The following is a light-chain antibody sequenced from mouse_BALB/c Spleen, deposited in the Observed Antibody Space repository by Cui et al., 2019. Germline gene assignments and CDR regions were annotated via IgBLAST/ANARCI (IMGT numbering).Light chain of an antibody. V-gene: IGKV4-68*01. CDR2: LTS. CDR1: SSVSY. Sequence: QIVLTQSPALMSAYPGEKVTMTCSASSSVSYMYCYQQKPRSSPKPWIYLTSNLASGVPALFSGSGSGTSYSLTISSMEAEDAATYYCQQWSSNPPTFGAGTKLELK. CDR3: QQWSSNPPT. J-gene: IGKJ5*01.